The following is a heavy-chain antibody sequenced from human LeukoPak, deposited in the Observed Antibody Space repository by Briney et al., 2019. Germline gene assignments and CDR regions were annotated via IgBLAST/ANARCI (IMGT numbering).Heavy chain of an antibody. CDR2: ISSSSSTI. V-gene: IGHV3-48*01. Sequence: QPGGSLRLSCAASGFIFSSYSMNWVRQAPGKGLEWVSYISSSSSTIYYADSVKGRFTISRDNAKNSLYLQMNSLRAEDTAVYYCASAGERYYYGSGAFDYWGQGTLVTVSS. CDR1: GFIFSSYS. D-gene: IGHD3-10*01. CDR3: ASAGERYYYGSGAFDY. J-gene: IGHJ4*02.